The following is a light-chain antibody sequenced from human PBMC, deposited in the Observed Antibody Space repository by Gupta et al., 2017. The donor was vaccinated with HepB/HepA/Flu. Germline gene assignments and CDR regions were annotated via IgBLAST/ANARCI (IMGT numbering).Light chain of an antibody. Sequence: DIVMTQSTDSLAVSLGERATINCKSSQSVLYSSNNKNYLAWYQQKPGQPPKLLIYWASTRVSGVPDRFSGSGSGTDFTLTISSLQAEDVAVYHCHQYYTTPWTFGQGTKVEI. V-gene: IGKV4-1*01. CDR3: HQYYTTPWT. CDR1: QSVLYSSNNKNY. CDR2: WAS. J-gene: IGKJ1*01.